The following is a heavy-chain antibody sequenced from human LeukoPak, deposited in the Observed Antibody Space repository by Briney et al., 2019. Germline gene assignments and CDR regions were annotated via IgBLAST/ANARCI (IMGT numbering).Heavy chain of an antibody. Sequence: GGSLRLSCAASGFTFSSYWMSWVRQAPGKGLEWVANIKQDGGEKYYVDSVKGRFTVSRDNAKNSLFLHMQSLRAEDTAVYYCTRDTQGSRIYSTDYWGQGTLVSVSS. CDR2: IKQDGGEK. CDR3: TRDTQGSRIYSTDY. J-gene: IGHJ4*02. D-gene: IGHD3-10*01. CDR1: GFTFSSYW. V-gene: IGHV3-7*01.